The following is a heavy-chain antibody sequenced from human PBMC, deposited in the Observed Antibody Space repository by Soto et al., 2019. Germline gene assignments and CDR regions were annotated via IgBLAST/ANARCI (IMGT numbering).Heavy chain of an antibody. CDR1: TYTFTTYS. V-gene: IGHV1-46*01. J-gene: IGHJ4*02. CDR2: VDPSGANT. D-gene: IGHD3-10*01. CDR3: ARARGLPYYFDY. Sequence: ASVKVYCTASTYTFTTYSYHWVRQAPGQGLEWMGTVDPSGANTRYAKKFQDRITMTSDTSTGTVYMEVSRLRSEDTAVYYCARARGLPYYFDYWGQGTQVTVAS.